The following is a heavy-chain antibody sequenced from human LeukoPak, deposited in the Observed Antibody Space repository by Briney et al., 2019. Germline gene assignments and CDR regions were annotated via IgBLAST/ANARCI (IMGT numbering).Heavy chain of an antibody. CDR2: ISYDATNK. J-gene: IGHJ6*02. V-gene: IGHV3-30-3*01. D-gene: IGHD3-22*01. CDR1: GFTFSNFA. CDR3: ARDKNYYYESNGMDV. Sequence: PGGSLRLSCAASGFTFSNFAMHWVRQAPGKGLEWVAVISYDATNKYYIDSVKGRFTISRDNSKNTVYLQMNSLRPEDTAVYYCARDKNYYYESNGMDVWGQGTTVTVTS.